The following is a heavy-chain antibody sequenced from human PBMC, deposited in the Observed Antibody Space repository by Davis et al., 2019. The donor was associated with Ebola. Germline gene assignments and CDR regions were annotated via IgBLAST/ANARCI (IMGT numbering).Heavy chain of an antibody. J-gene: IGHJ3*02. D-gene: IGHD1-26*01. CDR1: GFTFSSYA. V-gene: IGHV3-23*01. Sequence: GGSLRLSCAASGFTFSSYAMSWVRQAPGKGLEWVSAISGSGGSTYYADSVKGRFTISRDNSKNTLYLQMNSLRAEDTAVYYCTRGSEVGTSRSTNDAFEIWGQGTMVTVSS. CDR2: ISGSGGST. CDR3: TRGSEVGTSRSTNDAFEI.